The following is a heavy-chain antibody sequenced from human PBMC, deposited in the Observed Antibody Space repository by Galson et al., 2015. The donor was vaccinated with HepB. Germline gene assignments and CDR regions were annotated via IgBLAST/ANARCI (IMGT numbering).Heavy chain of an antibody. D-gene: IGHD5-18*01. CDR3: AKGYGLFDP. V-gene: IGHV3-23*01. CDR2: ITGSGGNI. J-gene: IGHJ5*02. CDR1: GFTFSSYA. Sequence: LRLSCAASGFTFSSYAMSWVRQAPGKGLEWVSGITGSGGNIYYADSVKGRFTISRDNSKTTLSLQMNSLRAEDTALYYCAKGYGLFDPWGQGTLVTVSS.